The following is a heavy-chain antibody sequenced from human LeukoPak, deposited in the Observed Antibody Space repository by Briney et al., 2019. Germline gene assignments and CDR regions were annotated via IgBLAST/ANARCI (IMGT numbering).Heavy chain of an antibody. CDR2: ISPGGGPT. CDR3: AKDGAWLRFDD. V-gene: IGHV3-23*01. Sequence: GGSLRLSCAGSAFPFSSHGMNWVRQAPGKGLEWVSGISPGGGPTYYADSVKGRFTISRDDSKSTLYLQMTNLRAEDTAVYYCAKDGAWLRFDDWGQGILVTVST. D-gene: IGHD5-12*01. CDR1: AFPFSSHG. J-gene: IGHJ4*02.